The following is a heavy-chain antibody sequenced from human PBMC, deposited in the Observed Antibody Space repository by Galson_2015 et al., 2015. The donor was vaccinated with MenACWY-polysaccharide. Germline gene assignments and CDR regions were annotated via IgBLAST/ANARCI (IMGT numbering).Heavy chain of an antibody. J-gene: IGHJ6*03. V-gene: IGHV3-23*01. CDR3: AKNLRYCSGGSCDYYYYYMDV. CDR1: GFTFSSYA. D-gene: IGHD2-15*01. Sequence: SLRLSCAASGFTFSSYAMSWVRQAPGKGLEWVSAISGSGGSTYYADSVKGRFTISRDNSKNTLYLQMNSLRAEDTAVYYCAKNLRYCSGGSCDYYYYYMDVWGKGTTVTVSS. CDR2: ISGSGGST.